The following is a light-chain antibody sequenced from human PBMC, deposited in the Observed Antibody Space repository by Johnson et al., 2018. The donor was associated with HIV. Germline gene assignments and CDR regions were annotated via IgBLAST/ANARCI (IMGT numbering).Light chain of an antibody. CDR3: ATWDRSLSAGGV. V-gene: IGLV1-51*02. J-gene: IGLJ1*01. CDR1: SSNIGNNY. Sequence: QSVLTQPPSVSAAPGQKVTISCSGSSSNIGNNYVSWYQHLPGTAPKLLIYENTKRPSGVPDRFSGSKSGSSATLGINGLQLGDEADYYCATWDRSLSAGGVFGTGTKVTVL. CDR2: ENT.